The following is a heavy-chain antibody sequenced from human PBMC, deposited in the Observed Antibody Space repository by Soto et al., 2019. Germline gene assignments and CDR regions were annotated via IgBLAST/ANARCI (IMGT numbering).Heavy chain of an antibody. D-gene: IGHD2-21*01. J-gene: IGHJ4*02. CDR2: ISSSSSYT. Sequence: VGSLRLSCAASGFTFSDYYMSWIRQAPGKGLEWVPYISSSSSYTNYADSVKGRFTISRDNAKNSLYLQMNSLRAEDTAVYYCAASEGNFDYWGQGTLLTVSS. V-gene: IGHV3-11*06. CDR1: GFTFSDYY. CDR3: AASEGNFDY.